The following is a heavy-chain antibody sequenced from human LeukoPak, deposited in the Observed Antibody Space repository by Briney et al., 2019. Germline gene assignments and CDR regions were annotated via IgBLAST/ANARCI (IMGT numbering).Heavy chain of an antibody. V-gene: IGHV3-23*01. Sequence: GGSLRLSCAASGFTFSSSAMSWVRQAPGKGLEWVSTISGSGDRTYYADSVRGRFTISRDNSKNTLFLHMNSLRAEDTAVYSCAKGYYGSGSYGWFDYWGQGTLVTVSS. J-gene: IGHJ4*02. D-gene: IGHD3-10*01. CDR3: AKGYYGSGSYGWFDY. CDR1: GFTFSSSA. CDR2: ISGSGDRT.